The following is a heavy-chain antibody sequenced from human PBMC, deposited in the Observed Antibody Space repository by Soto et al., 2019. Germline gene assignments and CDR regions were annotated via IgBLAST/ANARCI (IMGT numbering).Heavy chain of an antibody. CDR1: GGTFSSYA. CDR2: IIPIFGTA. V-gene: IGHV1-69*13. Sequence: ASVKVSCKASGGTFSSYAISWVRQAPGQGLEWMGGIIPIFGTANYAQKFQGRVTITADESTSTAYMELSSLRSEDTAVYYCARNLRLVDGTYYFDYWGQGTLVTVSS. J-gene: IGHJ4*02. CDR3: ARNLRLVDGTYYFDY. D-gene: IGHD6-19*01.